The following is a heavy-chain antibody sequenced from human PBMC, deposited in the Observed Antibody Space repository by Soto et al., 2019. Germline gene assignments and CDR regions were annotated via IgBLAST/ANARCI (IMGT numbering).Heavy chain of an antibody. CDR3: ARDENGMDV. J-gene: IGHJ6*02. Sequence: SQTLSLTCAISGDSVSSNSAGWNWIRQSPSRGLEWLGRIYYRYKWYNDYGVSLKSRISINPDTSKNQFPLQLNSVTPEDTAVYYCARDENGMDVWGQGTTVTVSS. CDR1: GDSVSSNSAG. CDR2: IYYRYKWYN. V-gene: IGHV6-1*01.